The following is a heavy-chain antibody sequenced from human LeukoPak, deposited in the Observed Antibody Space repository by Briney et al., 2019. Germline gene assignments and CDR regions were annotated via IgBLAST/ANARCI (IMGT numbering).Heavy chain of an antibody. J-gene: IGHJ6*02. V-gene: IGHV4-59*01. Sequence: SETLSLTCTVSGGSISSYYWSWIRQPPGKGLEWIGYIYYSGSTNYNPSLKSRVTISVDTSKNQFSLKLSSVTAADTAVYYRARDPSNPLLYYYYGMDVWGQGTTVTVSS. CDR3: ARDPSNPLLYYYYGMDV. D-gene: IGHD6-6*01. CDR1: GGSISSYY. CDR2: IYYSGST.